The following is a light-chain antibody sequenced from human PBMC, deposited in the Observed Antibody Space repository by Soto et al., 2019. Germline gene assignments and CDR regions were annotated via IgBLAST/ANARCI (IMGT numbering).Light chain of an antibody. Sequence: QSVLTQPASVSGSPGQSITISCTGTSSDVGYYNYVSWYQQHPGKAHKLLIYEVSNRPSGVSNRFSGSKSGNTASLTISGLQAEDEADYYCSSYTSSSTLVFGTGTKVTVL. CDR3: SSYTSSSTLV. CDR2: EVS. J-gene: IGLJ1*01. CDR1: SSDVGYYNY. V-gene: IGLV2-14*01.